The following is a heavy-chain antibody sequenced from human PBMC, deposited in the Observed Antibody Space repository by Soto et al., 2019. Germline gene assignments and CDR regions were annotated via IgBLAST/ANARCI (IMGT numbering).Heavy chain of an antibody. CDR3: ARVARPGHYYYYGMDV. J-gene: IGHJ6*02. Sequence: SVKVSCKASGGTFSSYAISWVRQAPGQGLEWMGGIIPIFGTANYAQKFQGRVTITADESTSTAYMELSSLRSEDTAVYYCARVARPGHYYYYGMDVWGQGTTVTVSS. CDR2: IIPIFGTA. V-gene: IGHV1-69*13. CDR1: GGTFSSYA.